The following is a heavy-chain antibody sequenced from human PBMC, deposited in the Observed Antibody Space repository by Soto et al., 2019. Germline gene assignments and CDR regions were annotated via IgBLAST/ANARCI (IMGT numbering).Heavy chain of an antibody. Sequence: GASVKVSCKASRGTFSSYSMSWVRQAPGQGLERMGGITPIFGTANYAQKFQGRVTITADESTSTAYMELSSLRSEDTAGYYWARDPRGSSVGFDPWGRGPLVTVSS. J-gene: IGHJ5*02. CDR1: RGTFSSYS. CDR3: ARDPRGSSVGFDP. V-gene: IGHV1-69*13. CDR2: ITPIFGTA.